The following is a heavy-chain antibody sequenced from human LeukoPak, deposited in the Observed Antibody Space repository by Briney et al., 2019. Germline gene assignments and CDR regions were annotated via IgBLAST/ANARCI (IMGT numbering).Heavy chain of an antibody. V-gene: IGHV3-21*01. CDR1: GFTFSSYS. Sequence: PGGSLRLSCAASGFTFSSYSMNWVRHAPGKGLEGVSSISSSSSYIYYADSVKGRFTISRDNAKNSLYLQMNSLRAEDTAVYYCARDQDGGLFDYWGQGTLVTVSS. J-gene: IGHJ4*02. CDR3: ARDQDGGLFDY. CDR2: ISSSSSYI.